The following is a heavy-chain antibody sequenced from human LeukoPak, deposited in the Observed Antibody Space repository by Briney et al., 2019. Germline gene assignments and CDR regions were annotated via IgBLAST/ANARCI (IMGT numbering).Heavy chain of an antibody. CDR2: ISDGGSRT. CDR1: GFSFSSYA. CDR3: AKVQLGIGVDY. D-gene: IGHD7-27*01. V-gene: IGHV3-23*01. Sequence: HSGGSLRLSCAASGFSFSSYAVSRVRQAPGKGLEWVSGISDGGSRTYYADSVKGRFTISRDDSKNTLYLQMNSLRAEDTAVYYCAKVQLGIGVDYWGQGTLVTVSS. J-gene: IGHJ4*02.